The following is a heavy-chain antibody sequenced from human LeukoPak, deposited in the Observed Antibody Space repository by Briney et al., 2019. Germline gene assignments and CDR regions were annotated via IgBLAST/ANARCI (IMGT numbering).Heavy chain of an antibody. J-gene: IGHJ4*02. D-gene: IGHD2-8*01. V-gene: IGHV3-23*01. CDR3: AKELMGFDY. CDR1: GFTFSSYA. CDR2: ASGTGLTT. Sequence: GGSLRLSCAASGFTFSSYAMSWVRQAPGKGLEWVSAASGTGLTTYYADSVKGRFIVSRDNSKNTVYLQMNSLRGEDAAVYYCAKELMGFDYWGQGTLVTVSS.